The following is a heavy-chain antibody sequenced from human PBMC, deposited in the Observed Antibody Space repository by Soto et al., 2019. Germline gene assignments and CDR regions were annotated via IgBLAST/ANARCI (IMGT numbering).Heavy chain of an antibody. J-gene: IGHJ4*02. Sequence: EVQLVESGGGLVKPGGSLRLSCAASGITFSSYSMNWVRQAPGKGLEWVSSISSSSSYIYYADSVKGRFTISRDNAKNSLYLQMNSLRAEDTAVYYCARVDYDFWSGHTYPDYWGQGTLVTVSS. CDR1: GITFSSYS. CDR2: ISSSSSYI. V-gene: IGHV3-21*01. CDR3: ARVDYDFWSGHTYPDY. D-gene: IGHD3-3*01.